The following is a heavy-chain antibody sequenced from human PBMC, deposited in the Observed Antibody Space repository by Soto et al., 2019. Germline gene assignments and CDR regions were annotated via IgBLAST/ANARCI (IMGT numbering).Heavy chain of an antibody. V-gene: IGHV1-58*02. D-gene: IGHD3-22*01. Sequence: QMQLVQSGPEVKKPGTSVKVSCKASGFTFTSSAMQWVRQARGQRLEWRGWIVVGSGNTNYAQKFQERVTITRDMCTSTAYMELSSLRSEDTAVYYCAAVYYYDSSGYWGAFDLWGQGTMVTVSS. CDR2: IVVGSGNT. CDR3: AAVYYYDSSGYWGAFDL. CDR1: GFTFTSSA. J-gene: IGHJ3*01.